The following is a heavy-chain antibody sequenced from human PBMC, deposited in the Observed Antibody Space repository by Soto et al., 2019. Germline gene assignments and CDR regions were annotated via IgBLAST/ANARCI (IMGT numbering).Heavy chain of an antibody. D-gene: IGHD1-1*01. CDR2: ISSSSSYI. CDR1: VFTFSSHS. Sequence: GGSLRLSCAASVFTFSSHSMNWVRQSPGNGLEWVSSISSSSSYIYYADSVKGRFTISRDNAKNSLYLQMNSLRAEDTAVYYCARGYNLVKYYFDYWGQGTLVTVSS. J-gene: IGHJ4*02. V-gene: IGHV3-21*01. CDR3: ARGYNLVKYYFDY.